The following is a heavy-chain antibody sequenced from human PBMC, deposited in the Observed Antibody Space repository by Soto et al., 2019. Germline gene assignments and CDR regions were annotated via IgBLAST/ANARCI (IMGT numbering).Heavy chain of an antibody. CDR2: IYYSGST. CDR3: AVAMTTMTTFDN. J-gene: IGHJ5*02. V-gene: IGHV4-31*03. Sequence: SETLSLTCTVSGGSFSSGSYCWSWIRQHPGKGLEWIGYIYYSGSTYYNPSLKSRVTMSADTSKNQFSLRLSSVTAADTAVYYCAVAMTTMTTFDNWGQGTLVTVSS. CDR1: GGSFSSGSYC. D-gene: IGHD4-17*01.